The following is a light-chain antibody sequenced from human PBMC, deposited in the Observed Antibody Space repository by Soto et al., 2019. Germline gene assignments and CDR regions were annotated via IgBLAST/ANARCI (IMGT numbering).Light chain of an antibody. CDR1: SSDVGGYNY. CDR3: TSYTIRRLYV. J-gene: IGLJ1*01. V-gene: IGLV2-14*01. CDR2: EVS. Sequence: QSVLTQPASVSGSPGQSITISCTGTSSDVGGYNYVSWYQQHPGKAPKLMIYEVSNRPSGVSNRFSGSKSGNTASLTISGLQAEDEADYYCTSYTIRRLYVFGSGTKVTVL.